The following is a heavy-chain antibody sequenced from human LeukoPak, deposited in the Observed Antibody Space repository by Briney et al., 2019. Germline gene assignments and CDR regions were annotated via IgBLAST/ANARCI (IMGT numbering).Heavy chain of an antibody. D-gene: IGHD6-13*01. J-gene: IGHJ6*03. CDR3: ARPYSSQYYYYYMDV. V-gene: IGHV4-39*01. CDR1: GGSISSSSYY. CDR2: IYYSGST. Sequence: PSETLSLTCTVSGGSISSSSYYWGWIRQPPGKGLEWIGSIYYSGSTYYNPSLKRRVTIYVDTSKNQFSLKLSSVTAADTAVYYCARPYSSQYYYYYMDVWGKGTTVTVSS.